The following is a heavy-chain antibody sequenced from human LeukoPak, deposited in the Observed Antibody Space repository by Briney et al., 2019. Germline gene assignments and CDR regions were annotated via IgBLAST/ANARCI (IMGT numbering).Heavy chain of an antibody. D-gene: IGHD1-26*01. J-gene: IGHJ4*02. CDR3: AKDLFDRVVGATPPDY. V-gene: IGHV3-23*01. CDR2: ISGSGGST. Sequence: QPGASLRLSCAASGFTFSSYAMSWVRQAPGKGLEWVSAISGSGGSTYYADFVKGRFTISRHNYKNTLYLQMHSLRAEDTAVYHCAKDLFDRVVGATPPDYWGQGTLVTVSS. CDR1: GFTFSSYA.